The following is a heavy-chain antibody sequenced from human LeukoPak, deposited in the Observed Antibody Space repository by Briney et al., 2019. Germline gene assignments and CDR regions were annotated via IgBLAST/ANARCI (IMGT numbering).Heavy chain of an antibody. CDR1: GGSISSGGYY. CDR3: ARHSEGKRGYSYAPDY. V-gene: IGHV4-31*03. CDR2: IYYSGST. Sequence: SQTLSLTCTVSGGSISSGGYYWSWIRQHPGKGLEWIGYIYYSGSTYYNPSLKSRVTISVDTSKNQFSLKLSSVTAADTAVYYCARHSEGKRGYSYAPDYWGQGTLVTVSS. D-gene: IGHD5-18*01. J-gene: IGHJ4*02.